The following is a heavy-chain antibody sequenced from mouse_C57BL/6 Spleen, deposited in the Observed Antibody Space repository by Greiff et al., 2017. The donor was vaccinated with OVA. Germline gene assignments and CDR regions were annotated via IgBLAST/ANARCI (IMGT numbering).Heavy chain of an antibody. CDR2: IYPGDGDT. CDR1: GYAFSSSW. Sequence: VQLQQSGPELVKPGASVKISCKASGYAFSSSWMNWVKQRPGKGLEWIGRIYPGDGDTNYNGKFKGKATLTADKSSSTAYMQLRSLTSEDSAVYFCARSGNYYGSSGYFDVWGTGTTVTVSS. D-gene: IGHD1-1*01. V-gene: IGHV1-82*01. J-gene: IGHJ1*03. CDR3: ARSGNYYGSSGYFDV.